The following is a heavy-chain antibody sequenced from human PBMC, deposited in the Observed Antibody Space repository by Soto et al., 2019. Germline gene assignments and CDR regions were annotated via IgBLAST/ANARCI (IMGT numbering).Heavy chain of an antibody. V-gene: IGHV4-61*01. CDR2: ISYSGST. Sequence: QVRLQESGPGLVKPSETLSLSCLVSGDSVGNGPYYWSWIRQSPGEGLEWIAYISYSGSTNVNPSLESRVNISIDMSKNQFFLELRSVTAADAAVYFCARVGSSCHSGGCYYYYGLGVWGQGTTVAISS. CDR1: GDSVGNGPYY. J-gene: IGHJ6*02. CDR3: ARVGSSCHSGGCYYYYGLGV. D-gene: IGHD1-26*01.